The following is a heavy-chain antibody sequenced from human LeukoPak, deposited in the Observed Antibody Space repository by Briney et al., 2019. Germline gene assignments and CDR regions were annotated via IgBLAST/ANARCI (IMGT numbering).Heavy chain of an antibody. V-gene: IGHV5-51*01. Sequence: GESLKISCKGPGYTFTNYWIGWVRQLPGKGLEYMGIIYPDDSDAKYSPSFQGQVTISADKSIGTAYLQWSSLKASDTAMYYCASRPTFGDDAFDIWGQGTMVTVSS. D-gene: IGHD3-16*01. CDR3: ASRPTFGDDAFDI. CDR2: IYPDDSDA. J-gene: IGHJ3*02. CDR1: GYTFTNYW.